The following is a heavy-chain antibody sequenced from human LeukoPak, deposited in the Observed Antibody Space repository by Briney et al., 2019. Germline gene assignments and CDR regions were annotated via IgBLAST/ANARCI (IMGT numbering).Heavy chain of an antibody. CDR2: ISYDGSNK. D-gene: IGHD6-6*01. Sequence: GMSLRLSCAASGFTFSSNAMHWARQAPGKGLEWVAVISYDGSNKYYADSVKGRFTISRDNSKNTLYLQMNSLRAEDTAVYYCARDLPNSSSPSWGQGTLVTVSS. V-gene: IGHV3-30*01. CDR3: ARDLPNSSSPS. CDR1: GFTFSSNA. J-gene: IGHJ5*02.